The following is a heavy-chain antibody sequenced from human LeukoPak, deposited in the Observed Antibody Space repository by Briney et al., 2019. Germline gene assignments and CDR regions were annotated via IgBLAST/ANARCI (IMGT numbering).Heavy chain of an antibody. CDR1: GFTFSSYG. CDR2: IRYDGSNK. D-gene: IGHD3-10*01. V-gene: IGHV3-30*02. J-gene: IGHJ2*01. CDR3: ATHDPQSYSL. Sequence: PGGSLRLSCAASGFTFSSYGMHWVRQAPGKGLEWVAFIRYDGSNKYYADSVKGRFTISRDNSKNTLYLQMNSLRAEDTAVYYCATHDPQSYSLWGRGTLVTVSS.